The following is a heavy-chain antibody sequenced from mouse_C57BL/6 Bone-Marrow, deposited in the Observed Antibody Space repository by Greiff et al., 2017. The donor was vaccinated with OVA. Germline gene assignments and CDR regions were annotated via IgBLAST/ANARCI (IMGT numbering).Heavy chain of an antibody. V-gene: IGHV5-6*01. D-gene: IGHD2-4*01. CDR3: ARRYDDDGYAMDY. CDR1: GFTFSSYG. CDR2: ISSGGSYT. Sequence: EVHLVESGGDLVKPGGSLKLSCAASGFTFSSYGMSWVRQTPDKRLEWVATISSGGSYTYYPDSVKGRFTISRYNAKNTLYLQMSSLKSEDTAMYYCARRYDDDGYAMDYWGQGTSVTVSS. J-gene: IGHJ4*01.